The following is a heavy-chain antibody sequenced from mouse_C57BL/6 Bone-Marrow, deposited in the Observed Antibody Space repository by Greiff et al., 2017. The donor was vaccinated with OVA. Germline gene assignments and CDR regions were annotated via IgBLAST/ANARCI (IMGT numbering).Heavy chain of an antibody. J-gene: IGHJ2*01. Sequence: VQLQQPGAELVKPGASVKMSCKASGYTFTSYWITWVKQRPGQGLEWIGDIYPGSGSTNYNEKFKSKATLTVDTSSSTAYMQLSSLTSEDSAVYYCAREGVFITTVVDFDYWGQGTTLTVSS. D-gene: IGHD1-1*01. V-gene: IGHV1-55*01. CDR1: GYTFTSYW. CDR3: AREGVFITTVVDFDY. CDR2: IYPGSGST.